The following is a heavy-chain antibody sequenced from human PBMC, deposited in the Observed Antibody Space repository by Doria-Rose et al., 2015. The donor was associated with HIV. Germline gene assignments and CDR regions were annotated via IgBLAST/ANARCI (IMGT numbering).Heavy chain of an antibody. CDR2: IFSDDER. CDR1: GVSLSSPGMG. CDR3: ARIKSSRWYHKYYFDF. V-gene: IGHV2-26*01. Sequence: SGPVLVKPTETLTLTCAVSGVSLSSPGMGVSWIRQPPGKALEWLANIFSDDERSYKTSLKSRLTISRCTSKCQVVLTMTDMYPVDTATYYCARIKSSRWYHKYYFDFWGQGTLVIVSA. D-gene: IGHD6-13*01. J-gene: IGHJ4*02.